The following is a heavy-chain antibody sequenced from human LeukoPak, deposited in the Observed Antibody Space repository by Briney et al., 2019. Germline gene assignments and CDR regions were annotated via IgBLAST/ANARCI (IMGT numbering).Heavy chain of an antibody. CDR1: GFTFSHYW. J-gene: IGHJ6*03. V-gene: IGHV3-7*03. Sequence: AGSLRLSCAASGFTFSHYWMSWVRQAPGKGLEWVANIKQDGGEKYYVDSVKGRFTISRDNAKNSLYLQMNSLRVEDTALYYCAKDIGRVDTASTYMDVWGKGTTVTISS. CDR3: AKDIGRVDTASTYMDV. D-gene: IGHD5-18*01. CDR2: IKQDGGEK.